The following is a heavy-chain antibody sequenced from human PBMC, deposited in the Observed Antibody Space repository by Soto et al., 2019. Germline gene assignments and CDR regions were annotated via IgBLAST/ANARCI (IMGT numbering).Heavy chain of an antibody. Sequence: GGSLRLSCAASGFTFSSYGMHWVRQAPGKGLEWVAVISYDGSNKYYADSVKGRFTISRDNSKNTLYLQMNSLRAEDTAVYYCAKDQVSVDTWGHYFDYWGQGTLVTVSS. V-gene: IGHV3-30*18. CDR3: AKDQVSVDTWGHYFDY. D-gene: IGHD7-27*01. CDR2: ISYDGSNK. CDR1: GFTFSSYG. J-gene: IGHJ4*02.